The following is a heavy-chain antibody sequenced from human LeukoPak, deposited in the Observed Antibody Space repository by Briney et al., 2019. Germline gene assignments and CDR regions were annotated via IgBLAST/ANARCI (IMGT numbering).Heavy chain of an antibody. CDR1: GYSFTTYW. J-gene: IGHJ4*02. CDR3: ARLYGSGRNFFDY. V-gene: IGHV5-51*01. D-gene: IGHD3-10*01. CDR2: IYPGDSDT. Sequence: GESLKISCKGSGYSFTTYWIGWVRQMPGKGLEWMGIIYPGDSDTRYSPPFQGQVTISADKSVTTAYLQWSSLKASDTAMYYCARLYGSGRNFFDYWGQGTLVTVSS.